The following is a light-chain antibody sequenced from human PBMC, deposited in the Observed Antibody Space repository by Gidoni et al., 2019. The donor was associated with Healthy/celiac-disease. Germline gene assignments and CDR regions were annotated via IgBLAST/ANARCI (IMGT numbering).Light chain of an antibody. CDR1: SPNIGAGYD. CDR3: QSYDSSLSAL. Sequence: QSELTQPPSVSGAPGQRGTISCTGSSPNIGAGYDVHWYQQLPGTAPKLLIYGNSNRPSGVPDRFSGSKSGTSASLAITGLQAEDEADYSCQSYDSSLSALFGGGTKLTVL. CDR2: GNS. J-gene: IGLJ3*02. V-gene: IGLV1-40*01.